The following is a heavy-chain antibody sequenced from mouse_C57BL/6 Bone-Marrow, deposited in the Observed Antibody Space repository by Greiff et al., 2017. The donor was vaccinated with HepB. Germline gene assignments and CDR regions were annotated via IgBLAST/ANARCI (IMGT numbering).Heavy chain of an antibody. D-gene: IGHD1-1*01. V-gene: IGHV1-18*01. CDR3: ARRGSSWYYFDY. J-gene: IGHJ2*01. CDR2: INPNNGGT. CDR1: GYTFTDYN. Sequence: EVQLVESGPELVKPGASVKIPCKASGYTFTDYNMDWVKQSHGKSLEWIGDINPNNGGTIYNQKFKGKATLTVDKSSSTAYMELRSLTSEDTAVYYCARRGSSWYYFDYWGQGTTLTVSS.